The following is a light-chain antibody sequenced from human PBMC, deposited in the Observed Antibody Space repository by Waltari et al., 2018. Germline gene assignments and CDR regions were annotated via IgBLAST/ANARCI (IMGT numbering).Light chain of an antibody. Sequence: QSVLTQPPSASGTPGQRVTISCSGGSSNIGRNTINWYQQLPGTAPKLLICANESRPSGVPDRFSGSKSGSSAFLAISGLQAADEASYYWASWDDSLDGVIFGGGTKLTVL. CDR3: ASWDDSLDGVI. CDR2: ANE. V-gene: IGLV1-44*01. J-gene: IGLJ2*01. CDR1: SSNIGRNT.